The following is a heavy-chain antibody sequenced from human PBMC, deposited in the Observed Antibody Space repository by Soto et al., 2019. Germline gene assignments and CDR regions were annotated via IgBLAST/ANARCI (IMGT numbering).Heavy chain of an antibody. CDR1: GGSFSGYY. CDR3: ARYIVVVPAGGYYFDY. D-gene: IGHD2-2*01. Sequence: SETLSLTCAVYGGSFSGYYWSWIRQPPGKGLEWIGEINHSGSTNYNPSLKSRVTISVDTSKNQFSLKLSSVTAADTAVYYCARYIVVVPAGGYYFDYWGQGTLVTVSS. J-gene: IGHJ4*02. CDR2: INHSGST. V-gene: IGHV4-34*01.